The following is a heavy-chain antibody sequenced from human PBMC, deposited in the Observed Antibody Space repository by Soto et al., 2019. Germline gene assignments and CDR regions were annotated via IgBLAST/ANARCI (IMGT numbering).Heavy chain of an antibody. D-gene: IGHD2-15*01. J-gene: IGHJ4*02. Sequence: GESLKISCKASGYSFINYWIGWVRQMPGKGLEWMAITNPGNSETRYSPAFQGQVTISADKSITTTYLQWDSLKASDTAMYYCARPDNNYVASWGQGALVTVSS. CDR1: GYSFINYW. CDR3: ARPDNNYVAS. V-gene: IGHV5-51*01. CDR2: TNPGNSET.